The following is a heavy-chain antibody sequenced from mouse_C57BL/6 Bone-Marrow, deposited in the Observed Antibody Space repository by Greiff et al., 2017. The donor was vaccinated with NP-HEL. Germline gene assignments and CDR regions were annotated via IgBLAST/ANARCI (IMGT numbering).Heavy chain of an antibody. Sequence: QVQLQQPGAELVRPGSSVKLSCKASGYTFTSYWMDWVKQRPGQGLEWIGNIYPSDSETHYNQKFKDKATLTVDKSSSTAYMQLSSLTSGDSAVYYCARSHFSPYAMDYWGQGTSVTVSS. J-gene: IGHJ4*01. CDR2: IYPSDSET. CDR3: ARSHFSPYAMDY. V-gene: IGHV1-61*01. D-gene: IGHD1-2*01. CDR1: GYTFTSYW.